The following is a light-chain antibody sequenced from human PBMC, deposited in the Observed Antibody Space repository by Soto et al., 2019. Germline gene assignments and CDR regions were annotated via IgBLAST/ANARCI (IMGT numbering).Light chain of an antibody. CDR3: QQYTNTNNPWM. CDR2: DAS. CDR1: QSISSR. V-gene: IGKV1-5*01. Sequence: DIQMTQSPSTLSASVGDRVTITCRASQSISSRMAWYQQKPGKAPKLLVYDASTLQSGVASRFSGSGSGTEFTLIISGLQPDDSATYYCQQYTNTNNPWMFGQGTKVDIK. J-gene: IGKJ1*01.